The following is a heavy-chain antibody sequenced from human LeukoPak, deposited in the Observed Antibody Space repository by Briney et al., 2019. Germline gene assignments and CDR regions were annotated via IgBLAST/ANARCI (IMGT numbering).Heavy chain of an antibody. CDR2: IIPILGIA. J-gene: IGHJ4*02. CDR3: AREALAVAGPRRFDY. D-gene: IGHD6-19*01. Sequence: SVKVSCKASGGTFSSYAISWVRQAPGQGLEWMGRIIPILGIANYAQKFQGRVTITADKSTSTAYMELSSLRSEDTAVYYCAREALAVAGPRRFDYWGQGTLVTVSS. V-gene: IGHV1-69*04. CDR1: GGTFSSYA.